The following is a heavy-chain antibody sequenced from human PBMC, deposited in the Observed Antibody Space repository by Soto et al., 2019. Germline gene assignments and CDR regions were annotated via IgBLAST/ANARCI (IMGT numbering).Heavy chain of an antibody. D-gene: IGHD6-13*01. J-gene: IGHJ6*01. CDR2: INPNSGDT. CDR3: ARERITATDRGDFYHYGLDV. CDR1: GYTFTDYY. Sequence: ASVKVSCKAAGYTFTDYYVHWLRQAPGPGLEWVGWINPNSGDTKYAQKFQARVTLTRDTSITTAYMELTSLDSDDTAVYYCARERITATDRGDFYHYGLDVWGQGTTGAVGS. V-gene: IGHV1-2*02.